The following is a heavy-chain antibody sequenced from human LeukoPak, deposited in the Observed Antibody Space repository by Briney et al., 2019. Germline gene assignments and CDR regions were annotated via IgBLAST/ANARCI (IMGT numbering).Heavy chain of an antibody. CDR1: GFTFSSYG. V-gene: IGHV3-30*18. J-gene: IGHJ4*02. Sequence: PGRSLRLSCAASGFTFSSYGMHWVRQAPGKGLEWVAVISYDGSNKYYADSVKGRFTISRDNPKNTLYLQMNSLRAEDTAVYYCAKDALYYYDSSGYSDYWGQGTLVTVSS. CDR3: AKDALYYYDSSGYSDY. CDR2: ISYDGSNK. D-gene: IGHD3-22*01.